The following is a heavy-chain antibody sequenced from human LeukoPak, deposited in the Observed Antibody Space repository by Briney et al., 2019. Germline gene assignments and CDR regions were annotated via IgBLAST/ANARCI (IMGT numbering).Heavy chain of an antibody. D-gene: IGHD5-18*01. Sequence: PSETLSLTCTVSGDSISIYYWSWIRQPPGKGLEWIGYIYYSGSTNYNPSLKSRVTISVDTSKNQFSLKLSSVTAADTAVYYCARDLGYSYGDAFDIWGQGTMVTVSS. J-gene: IGHJ3*02. CDR2: IYYSGST. CDR1: GDSISIYY. V-gene: IGHV4-59*12. CDR3: ARDLGYSYGDAFDI.